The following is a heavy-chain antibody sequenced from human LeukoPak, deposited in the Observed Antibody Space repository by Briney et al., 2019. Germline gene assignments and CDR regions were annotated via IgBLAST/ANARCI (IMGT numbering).Heavy chain of an antibody. V-gene: IGHV3-9*01. Sequence: PGGSLRLSCAASGFTFDDYAMHWVRQAPGKGLEWVSGISWNSGSIGYADSVKGRFAISRDNAKNSLYLQMNSLRAEDTALYYCAKARYDSSGYVVYWGQGTLVTVSS. CDR3: AKARYDSSGYVVY. J-gene: IGHJ4*02. CDR1: GFTFDDYA. CDR2: ISWNSGSI. D-gene: IGHD3-22*01.